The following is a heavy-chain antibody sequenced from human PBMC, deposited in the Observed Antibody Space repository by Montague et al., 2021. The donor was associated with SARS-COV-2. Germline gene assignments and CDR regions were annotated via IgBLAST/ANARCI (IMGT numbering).Heavy chain of an antibody. Sequence: QSGAEVKKPGESLRISCNGSGYSFTSYWISWVRQMPGKGLEWMGRIDPSDSYTNYSPSFQGHVTISADKSISTAYLQWSSPKASDTAMYYCARHASLLYNWFDPWGQGTLVTVSS. CDR1: GYSFTSYW. V-gene: IGHV5-10-1*01. D-gene: IGHD2-15*01. CDR2: IDPSDSYT. J-gene: IGHJ5*02. CDR3: ARHASLLYNWFDP.